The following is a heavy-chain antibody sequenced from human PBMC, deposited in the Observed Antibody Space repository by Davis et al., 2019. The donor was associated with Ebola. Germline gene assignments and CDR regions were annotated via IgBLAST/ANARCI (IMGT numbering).Heavy chain of an antibody. J-gene: IGHJ4*02. CDR1: GFSFSTHW. CDR2: IKPDGSFR. D-gene: IGHD2-2*01. Sequence: PGGSLRLSCAASGFSFSTHWMSWVRQAPGKGLEWVANIKPDGSFRDYLGAVRGRFTISRDNANNSLDLQMNTLRAEDTAVYFCAKHGTPTAIGGQGTLVTVSS. CDR3: AKHGTPTAI. V-gene: IGHV3-7*03.